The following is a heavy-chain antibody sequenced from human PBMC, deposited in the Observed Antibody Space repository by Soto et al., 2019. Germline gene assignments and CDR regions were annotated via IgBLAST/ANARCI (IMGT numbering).Heavy chain of an antibody. Sequence: SETLSLTCAVYGGSFSGYYWSWIRQPPGKGLEWIGEINHSGSTNYNPSLKSRVTISVDTSKNQFSLKLSSVTAADTAVYYCARGGDCSGGSCLTAYYYYYMDVWGKGTTVT. J-gene: IGHJ6*03. CDR1: GGSFSGYY. D-gene: IGHD2-15*01. V-gene: IGHV4-34*01. CDR3: ARGGDCSGGSCLTAYYYYYMDV. CDR2: INHSGST.